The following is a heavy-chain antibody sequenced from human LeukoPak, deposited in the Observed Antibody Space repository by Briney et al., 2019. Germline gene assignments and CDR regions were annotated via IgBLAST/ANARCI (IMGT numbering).Heavy chain of an antibody. J-gene: IGHJ4*02. CDR2: INPSGGST. CDR1: GYTFTSYY. CDR3: ARALLGGYYPYYFDY. V-gene: IGHV1-46*01. D-gene: IGHD2-21*02. Sequence: ASVKVSCKASGYTFTSYYMHWVRQAPGQGLEWMGIINPSGGSTSYAQKFQGRVTMTRDTSTSTVYMELSSLRSEDTAVYYCARALLGGYYPYYFDYWGQGTLVTVSS.